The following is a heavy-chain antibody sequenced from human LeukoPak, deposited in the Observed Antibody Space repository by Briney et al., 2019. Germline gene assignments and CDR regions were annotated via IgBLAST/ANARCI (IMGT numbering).Heavy chain of an antibody. J-gene: IGHJ4*01. CDR2: IYYSGST. V-gene: IGHV4-39*01. CDR1: GGSISSSSYY. D-gene: IGHD1-1*01. CDR3: ARNVHGYNEIDY. Sequence: PSETLSLTCTVSGGSISSSSYYWGWIRQPPGKGLQWIGSIYYSGSTYYNPSLKSRVTISVDTSKNQFSRKLSSVTAADTAVYYCARNVHGYNEIDYRGQGTLVTVSS.